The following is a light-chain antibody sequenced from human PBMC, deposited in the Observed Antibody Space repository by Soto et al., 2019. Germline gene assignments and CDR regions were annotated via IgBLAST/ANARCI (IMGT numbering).Light chain of an antibody. CDR2: DAS. V-gene: IGKV1-33*01. CDR3: QQYDNLPIT. J-gene: IGKJ4*01. CDR1: QDISNY. Sequence: DIQMTQSPSSLSASVGDRVTITCQASQDISNYLNWYQQKPGKAPKLLIYDASTLETGVPSRFSGSGSGTHFTFTISSLQPEDIATYYRQQYDNLPITFGGGTKVEIK.